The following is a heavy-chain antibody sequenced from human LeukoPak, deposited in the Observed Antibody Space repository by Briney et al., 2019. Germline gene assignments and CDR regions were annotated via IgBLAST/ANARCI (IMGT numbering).Heavy chain of an antibody. CDR2: IYYSGST. CDR1: GGSISSYY. J-gene: IGHJ4*02. D-gene: IGHD3-10*01. CDR3: ARGWDRITMVRGVLSFDY. Sequence: SETLSLTCTVSGGSISSYYSSWIRQPPGKGLEWIGYIYYSGSTNYNPSLKSRVTISVDTSKNQFSLKLSSVTAADTAVYYCARGWDRITMVRGVLSFDYWGQGTLVTVSS. V-gene: IGHV4-59*08.